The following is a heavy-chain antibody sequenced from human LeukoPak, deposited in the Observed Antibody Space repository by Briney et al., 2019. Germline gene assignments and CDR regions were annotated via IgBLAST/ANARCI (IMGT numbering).Heavy chain of an antibody. CDR3: TRSHSGCSADY. Sequence: AGGSLRLSCAASGFILSDHYMDWVRQAPGKGLEWVGRTRDKASGHTTEYAASVEGRFTISRDESKNSVYLQMNSLKTEDTAVYYCTRSHSGCSADYWGQGTLVIVSS. CDR1: GFILSDHY. D-gene: IGHD5-12*01. CDR2: TRDKASGHTT. J-gene: IGHJ4*02. V-gene: IGHV3-72*01.